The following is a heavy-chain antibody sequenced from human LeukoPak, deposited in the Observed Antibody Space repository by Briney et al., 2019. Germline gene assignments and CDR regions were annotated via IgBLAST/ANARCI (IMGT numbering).Heavy chain of an antibody. CDR1: GFTFSGSA. CDR2: VRSKDSGYAA. Sequence: GGSLRLSCAASGFTFSGSAMHWVRQASGRGLEWVARVRSKDSGYAASYAASVKGRFTVSRDDSKNTAYLQMDSLKSVDTAVYFCSRTSDIAWYFDLWGRGTLVTVSS. J-gene: IGHJ2*01. V-gene: IGHV3-73*01. CDR3: SRTSDIAWYFDL. D-gene: IGHD5-12*01.